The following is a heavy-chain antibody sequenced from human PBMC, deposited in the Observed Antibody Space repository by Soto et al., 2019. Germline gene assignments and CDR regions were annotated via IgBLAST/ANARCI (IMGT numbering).Heavy chain of an antibody. CDR3: ARPLRYCSSTSCDSTFDY. J-gene: IGHJ4*02. CDR1: GFTFSSYS. CDR2: ISSSSSTI. Sequence: EVQLVESGGGLVQPGGSLRLSCAASGFTFSSYSMSWVRQAPGKGLEWVSYISSSSSTIYYADSVKGRFTISRDNAKNSLYLQMNSLRAEDTAVYYCARPLRYCSSTSCDSTFDYWGQGTLVTVSS. D-gene: IGHD2-2*02. V-gene: IGHV3-48*01.